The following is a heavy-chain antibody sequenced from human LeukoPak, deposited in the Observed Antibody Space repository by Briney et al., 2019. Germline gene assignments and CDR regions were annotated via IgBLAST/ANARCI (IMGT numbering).Heavy chain of an antibody. CDR3: GGQRYSYGTFDY. Sequence: SETLSLTCTVSGGSISSYYWNWIRQPPGKGLEWIGYIYYSGSTNYNPSLKSRVTISVDASKNQFSLKLSSVTAADTAVYYCGGQRYSYGTFDYWGQGTLVTVSS. CDR2: IYYSGST. D-gene: IGHD5-18*01. V-gene: IGHV4-59*08. J-gene: IGHJ4*02. CDR1: GGSISSYY.